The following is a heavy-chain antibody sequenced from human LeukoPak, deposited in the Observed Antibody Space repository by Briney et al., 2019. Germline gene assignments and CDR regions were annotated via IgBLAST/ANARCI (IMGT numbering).Heavy chain of an antibody. CDR3: TRDLEQTIVVGTIYYYYMDV. V-gene: IGHV4-61*02. CDR2: INTSGRT. J-gene: IGHJ6*03. D-gene: IGHD2-21*02. CDR1: GGSISSGSYY. Sequence: SQTLSLTCTVSGGSISSGSYYWSWIRQPAGKGLEWIGRINTSGRTNYNPSLKSRVTISVDTSKNQFSLNLRSMTAADTAVYYCTRDLEQTIVVGTIYYYYMDVWGRGTTVTVSS.